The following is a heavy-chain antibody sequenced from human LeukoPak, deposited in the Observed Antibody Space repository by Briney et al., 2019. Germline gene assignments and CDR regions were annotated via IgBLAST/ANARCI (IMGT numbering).Heavy chain of an antibody. V-gene: IGHV3-53*01. Sequence: GGSLRLSCAASGLTVSSNYMSWVRQAPGKGLEWVSVIYSGGSTYYADSVKGRFTISRDNSKNTLYLQMNSLRAEDTAVYYCATGYCSGGSCPYYYYMDVWGKGTTVTISS. J-gene: IGHJ6*03. CDR1: GLTVSSNY. CDR2: IYSGGST. D-gene: IGHD2-15*01. CDR3: ATGYCSGGSCPYYYYMDV.